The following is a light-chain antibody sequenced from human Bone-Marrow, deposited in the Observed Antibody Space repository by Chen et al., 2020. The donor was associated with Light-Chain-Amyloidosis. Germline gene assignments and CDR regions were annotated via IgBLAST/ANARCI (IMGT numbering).Light chain of an antibody. CDR2: DVS. CDR3: SSYTSSSTPVV. J-gene: IGLJ2*01. V-gene: IGLV2-14*01. CDR1: SRDVGGYNY. Sequence: QSALTQPASVSGSPGQSITISCTGTSRDVGGYNYVPWYQQHPGKAPKLMIYDVSNRPSGVSNRFSGSKSGNTASLTISGLQAEDEADFYCSSYTSSSTPVVFGGGTKLTVL.